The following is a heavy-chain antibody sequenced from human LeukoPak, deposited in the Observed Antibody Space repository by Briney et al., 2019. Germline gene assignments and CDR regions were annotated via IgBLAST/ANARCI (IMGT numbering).Heavy chain of an antibody. D-gene: IGHD5-18*01. V-gene: IGHV4-34*01. CDR3: ARGLRGYSYGYHDY. CDR1: GGSFSGYY. CDR2: INHSGST. Sequence: EPSETLSLTCAVYGGSFSGYYWSWIRQPPGKGLEWIGEINHSGSTNYNPSFKSRVTISVDTSKNQFSLKLSSVTAADTAVYYCARGLRGYSYGYHDYWGQGTLVTVSS. J-gene: IGHJ4*02.